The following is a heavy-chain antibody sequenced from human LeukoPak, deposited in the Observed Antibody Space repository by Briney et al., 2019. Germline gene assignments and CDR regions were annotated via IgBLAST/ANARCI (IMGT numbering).Heavy chain of an antibody. Sequence: ASVKVSCKASGYTFTSYDINWVRQAPGQGLEWMGWISAYNGNTNYAQKLQGTVTMTTDTSTSTAYMELRRLRSDDTAVYDCARDKVYMSGWRPRKIFDYWGQGTRVTVSS. CDR1: GYTFTSYD. J-gene: IGHJ4*02. CDR2: ISAYNGNT. D-gene: IGHD6-19*01. CDR3: ARDKVYMSGWRPRKIFDY. V-gene: IGHV1-18*01.